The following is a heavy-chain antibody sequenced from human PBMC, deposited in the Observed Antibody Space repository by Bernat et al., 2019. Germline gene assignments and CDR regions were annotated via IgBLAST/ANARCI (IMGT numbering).Heavy chain of an antibody. CDR2: IYYSGST. J-gene: IGHJ6*02. V-gene: IGHV4-34*01. CDR1: GGSFSGYY. Sequence: QVQLQQWGAGLLKPSETLSLTCAVYGGSFSGYYWSWIRQPPGKGLEWIGSIYYSGSTYYNPSLKSRVTISVDTSKTQCSLKLRSVTAADTAVYYCARQGWLRKRKNYYYCYGMDVWGQGTTVTVSS. CDR3: ARQGWLRKRKNYYYCYGMDV. D-gene: IGHD5-12*01.